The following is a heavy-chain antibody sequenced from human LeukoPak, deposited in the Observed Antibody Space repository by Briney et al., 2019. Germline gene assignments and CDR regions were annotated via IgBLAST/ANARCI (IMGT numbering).Heavy chain of an antibody. CDR1: GXSISSSSYF. CDR2: IYYSGST. V-gene: IGHV4-39*01. J-gene: IGHJ5*02. CDR3: ARQGGNIGSNWFDP. Sequence: SETLSLTCTVSGXSISSSSYFWGWIRQPPGKGLEWIGSIYYSGSTYYNPSLKSRVTISVDTSKSQFSLKLNSVTAADTAVYYCARQGGNIGSNWFDPWGQGTLVTVSS. D-gene: IGHD5-12*01.